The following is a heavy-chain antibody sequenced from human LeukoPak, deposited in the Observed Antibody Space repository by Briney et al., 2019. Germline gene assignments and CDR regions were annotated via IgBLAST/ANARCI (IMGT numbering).Heavy chain of an antibody. J-gene: IGHJ3*02. CDR3: AKDCDYGGNSNDAFDI. CDR2: ISGSGGGT. CDR1: GFTFSSYA. Sequence: GGSLRLSCAASGFTFSSYAMSWVRQAPGKGLEWVSAISGSGGGTYYADSVKGRFTISRDNPKNTLYLQMNSLRAEDTAVYYCAKDCDYGGNSNDAFDIWGQGTMVTVSS. D-gene: IGHD4-23*01. V-gene: IGHV3-23*01.